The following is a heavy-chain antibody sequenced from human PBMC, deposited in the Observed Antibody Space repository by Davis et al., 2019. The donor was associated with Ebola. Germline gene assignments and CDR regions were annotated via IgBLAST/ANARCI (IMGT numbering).Heavy chain of an antibody. J-gene: IGHJ4*02. CDR2: INHSGST. Sequence: PSETLSLTCAVYGGSFSGYYWSWIRQPPGKGLAWIGEINHSGSTNYNPSLKSRVTISVDTSKNQFSLKLSSVTAADTAVYYCARGAIAAAGNSFDYWGQGTLVTVSS. CDR1: GGSFSGYY. CDR3: ARGAIAAAGNSFDY. V-gene: IGHV4-34*01. D-gene: IGHD6-13*01.